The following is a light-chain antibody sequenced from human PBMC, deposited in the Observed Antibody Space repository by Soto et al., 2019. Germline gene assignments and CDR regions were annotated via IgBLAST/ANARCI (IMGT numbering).Light chain of an antibody. CDR1: QSVSNN. CDR2: EAS. V-gene: IGKV3-11*01. J-gene: IGKJ4*01. CDR3: QQHIDWPLT. Sequence: EVVLTQSPATLSLSPGEKATLSCRASQSVSNNLAWFQQKPGQAPRLLIYEASNRATGIPARFSGSGSGTDFTLTISSLEPEDFAVYYCQQHIDWPLTFGGGTKVDIK.